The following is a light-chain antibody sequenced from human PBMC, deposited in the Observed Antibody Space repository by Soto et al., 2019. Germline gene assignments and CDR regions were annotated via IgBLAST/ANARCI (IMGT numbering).Light chain of an antibody. V-gene: IGLV1-36*01. Sequence: QSVLTQPPSVSEAPRQRVTISCSGSSSNIGNNAVNWYQQLAGKAPKLLIYYDDLLPSGVSDRFSGSKSGTSASLAISGLQCEDEAYYYCAAWDDSLNGLVFGGGTKVTVL. CDR1: SSNIGNNA. J-gene: IGLJ2*01. CDR3: AAWDDSLNGLV. CDR2: YDD.